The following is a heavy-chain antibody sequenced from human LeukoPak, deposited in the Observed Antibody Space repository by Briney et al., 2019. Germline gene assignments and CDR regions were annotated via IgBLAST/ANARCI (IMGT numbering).Heavy chain of an antibody. CDR1: GITFSSYW. D-gene: IGHD1-26*01. Sequence: GGSLRLSCAASGITFSSYWMYWVRQAPGKGLVWVSRINSDGSSTSDADSVKGRFTISRDNAKNTLYLQMNSLRAEDTAVYYCAIGVGHAFGIWGQGTMVTVSS. V-gene: IGHV3-74*01. CDR3: AIGVGHAFGI. CDR2: INSDGSST. J-gene: IGHJ3*02.